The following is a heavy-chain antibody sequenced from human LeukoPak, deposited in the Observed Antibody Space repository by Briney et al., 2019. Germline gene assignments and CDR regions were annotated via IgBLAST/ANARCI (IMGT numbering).Heavy chain of an antibody. CDR2: IYTGGTT. CDR1: GFTVSRSNY. Sequence: PGGSVSLSCAASGFTVSRSNYMNWLRQAQGKGLEWVSGIYTGGTTYYTDSVKGRFTISRDNPNNTLYLQMHSLRAEDTAVYYCAREISRLGHWGQGTLVTVSS. J-gene: IGHJ4*02. CDR3: AREISRLGH. V-gene: IGHV3-66*01. D-gene: IGHD3-22*01.